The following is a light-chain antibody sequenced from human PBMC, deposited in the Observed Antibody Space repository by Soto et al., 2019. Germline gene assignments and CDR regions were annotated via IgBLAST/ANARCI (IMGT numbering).Light chain of an antibody. CDR1: ISNIGSNP. CDR2: NTD. CDR3: ASWDASLDGRL. Sequence: QSVLTQPPSVSGTPGQRVTISFSGSISNIGSNPVSWYQQVPGTAPRLLISNTDQRPSGVPDRFSGSKSVTSASLAISGVQSEDEANYYCASWDASLDGRLSGGETK. J-gene: IGLJ3*02. V-gene: IGLV1-44*01.